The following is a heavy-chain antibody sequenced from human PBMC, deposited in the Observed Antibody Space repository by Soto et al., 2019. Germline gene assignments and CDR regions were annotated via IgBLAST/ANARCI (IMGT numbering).Heavy chain of an antibody. CDR2: INQTGKT. D-gene: IGHD6-6*01. CDR1: DGSSGGYR. CDR3: ARGSKVRVAARPHYYYSLDV. J-gene: IGHJ6*02. V-gene: IGHV4-34*01. Sequence: PSETLSLTCAVYDGSSGGYRWNWIRQSPGKGLEWIGDINQTGKTNYNPSLKSRVTISVDTSKNQVSLRPTSVTAADTAVYYCARGSKVRVAARPHYYYSLDVWGLGTTVTVSS.